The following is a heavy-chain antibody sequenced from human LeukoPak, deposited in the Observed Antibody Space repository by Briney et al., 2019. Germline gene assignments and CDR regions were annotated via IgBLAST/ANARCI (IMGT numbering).Heavy chain of an antibody. J-gene: IGHJ4*02. CDR1: GGSISSYY. V-gene: IGHV4-4*07. CDR2: IYTSGTT. CDR3: ARVTGYRIEDYFDY. Sequence: SSETLSLACTVSGGSISSYYWSWIRQPAGKGLEWIGRIYTSGTTHYNPSLKSRVTMSVETSKNEFSLKLRSVTAADTAVYYCARVTGYRIEDYFDYWGQGTLVTVSS. D-gene: IGHD6-13*01.